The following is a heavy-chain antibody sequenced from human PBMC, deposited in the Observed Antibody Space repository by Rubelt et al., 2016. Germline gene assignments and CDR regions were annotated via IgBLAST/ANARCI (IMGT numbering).Heavy chain of an antibody. J-gene: IGHJ4*02. Sequence: QIQLVQSGPEVEKPGASVKVSCKASGYTFISYGISWIRQAPGQGLEWMGWISAYAGNTNYAQKVQGRGTMTTDTSTSTAYMERRSVRSDDTAVYYCAREPRSHVSDWYPVVPRLDHWGQGTLVTVSS. CDR3: AREPRSHVSDWYPVVPRLDH. V-gene: IGHV1-18*01. D-gene: IGHD6-19*01. CDR1: GYTFISYG. CDR2: ISAYAGNT.